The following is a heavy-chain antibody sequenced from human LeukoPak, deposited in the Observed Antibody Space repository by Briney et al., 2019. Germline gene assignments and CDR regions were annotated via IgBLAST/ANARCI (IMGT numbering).Heavy chain of an antibody. CDR1: GGSISSGDYY. V-gene: IGHV4-39*07. CDR3: ARDRITMIVVVSETEDAFDI. CDR2: IYHSGST. J-gene: IGHJ3*02. D-gene: IGHD3-22*01. Sequence: SETLSLTCTVSGGSISSGDYYWGWIRQPPGKGLEWIGSIYHSGSTYYNPSLKSRVTISVDTSKNQFSLKLSSVTAADTAVYYCARDRITMIVVVSETEDAFDIWGQGTMVTVSS.